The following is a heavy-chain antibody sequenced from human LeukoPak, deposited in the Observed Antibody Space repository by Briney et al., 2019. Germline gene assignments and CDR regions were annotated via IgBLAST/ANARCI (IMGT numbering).Heavy chain of an antibody. CDR3: AKGRIYGSGRSPYYFDY. J-gene: IGHJ4*02. Sequence: GGSLRLSCAASGFTFSFYGMHWVRQAPGKGLEWVAIISYDGSNRYFADSVKGRFTISRDNSKNTLYLQMNSLRAEDTAVYYCAKGRIYGSGRSPYYFDYWGQGTLVTVSS. CDR1: GFTFSFYG. D-gene: IGHD3-10*01. V-gene: IGHV3-30*18. CDR2: ISYDGSNR.